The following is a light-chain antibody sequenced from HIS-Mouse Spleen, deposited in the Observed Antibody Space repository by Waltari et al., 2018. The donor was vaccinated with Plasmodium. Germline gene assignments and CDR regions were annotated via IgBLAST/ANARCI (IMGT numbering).Light chain of an antibody. CDR2: EVS. Sequence: QSALTQPASMSGSPGQSITISCTGTSSDDGGYNYVSWYQQHPGKAPKLMIYEVSNRPSGVSNRFSGSKSGNTASLTISGLQAEDEADYYCSSYTSSSTVFGGGTKLTVL. J-gene: IGLJ3*02. CDR3: SSYTSSSTV. V-gene: IGLV2-14*01. CDR1: SSDDGGYNY.